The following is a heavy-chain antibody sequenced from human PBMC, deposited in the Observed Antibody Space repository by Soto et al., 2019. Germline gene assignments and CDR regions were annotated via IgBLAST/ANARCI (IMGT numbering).Heavy chain of an antibody. Sequence: QLQLQESGSGLVKPSQTLSLTCAVSGGSISSGGYSWSWLRQPPGKGLEWMGYIYHSGSTYYNPSLKNRVTISVGRSKNQFALKLSSVNAADTAVYYCARGVDVDIVATREPYFDYWGQGTLVTVSS. CDR2: IYHSGST. V-gene: IGHV4-30-2*01. J-gene: IGHJ4*02. D-gene: IGHD5-12*01. CDR1: GGSISSGGYS. CDR3: ARGVDVDIVATREPYFDY.